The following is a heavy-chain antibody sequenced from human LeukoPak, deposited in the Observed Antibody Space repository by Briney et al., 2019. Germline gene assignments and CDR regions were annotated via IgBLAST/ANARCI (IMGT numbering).Heavy chain of an antibody. Sequence: SETLSLTCTVSGGSISSYYWNWIRQPPGKGLEWIGYIYYSGSTNYNPPLKSRVTISVDTSKNQFSLKLSSVTAADTAVYYCAREQGYYFDYWGQGTLVTVSS. V-gene: IGHV4-59*01. J-gene: IGHJ4*02. CDR1: GGSISSYY. CDR3: AREQGYYFDY. CDR2: IYYSGST.